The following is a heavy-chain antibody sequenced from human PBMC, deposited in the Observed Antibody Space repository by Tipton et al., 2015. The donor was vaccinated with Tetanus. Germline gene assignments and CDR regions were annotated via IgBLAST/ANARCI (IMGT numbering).Heavy chain of an antibody. V-gene: IGHV3-23*01. D-gene: IGHD6-19*01. CDR2: ISGSGGST. CDR1: GFTFSSYS. J-gene: IGHJ4*02. CDR3: AKVLGSAVPCLDY. Sequence: SLRLSCAASGFTFSSYSMNWVRQAPGKGLEWVSAISGSGGSTYYADSVKGRFTISRDNSKNTLYLQMNSLRAEDTAVYYCAKVLGSAVPCLDYWGQGTLVTVSS.